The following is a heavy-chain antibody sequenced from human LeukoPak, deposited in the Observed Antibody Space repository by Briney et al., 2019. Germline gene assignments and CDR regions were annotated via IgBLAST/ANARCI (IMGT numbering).Heavy chain of an antibody. CDR3: ARGRVGNYSDY. V-gene: IGHV3-74*01. Sequence: GGSLRLSCAASGFTFSTYWMHWVRQAPGKGLVWVSRIYSDGSNIAYADSVKGRFTISRDNAKSTLYLQMNSLRAEDTAVYYCARGRVGNYSDYWGQGTLVTVSS. D-gene: IGHD3-10*01. J-gene: IGHJ4*02. CDR1: GFTFSTYW. CDR2: IYSDGSNI.